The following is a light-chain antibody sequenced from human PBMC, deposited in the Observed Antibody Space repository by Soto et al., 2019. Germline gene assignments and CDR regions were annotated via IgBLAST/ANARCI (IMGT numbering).Light chain of an antibody. CDR1: QIIYSY. Sequence: DIQMTQSPSSLSASVGDRVTITCRASQIIYSYLNWYQQKPGKGPTLLIYVASSLQSGVPSRFSGSGSGTDFTLNISSLQPEDFATYYCQQSYGTMWTF. CDR3: QQSYGTMWT. J-gene: IGKJ1*01. CDR2: VAS. V-gene: IGKV1-39*01.